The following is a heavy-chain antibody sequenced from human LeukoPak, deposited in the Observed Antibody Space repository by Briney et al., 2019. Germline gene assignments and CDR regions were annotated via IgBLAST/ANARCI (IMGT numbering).Heavy chain of an antibody. D-gene: IGHD6-19*01. V-gene: IGHV3-48*03. J-gene: IGHJ5*02. Sequence: GGSLRLSCAASGFTFSSYEMNWVRQAPGKGLEWVSYISSSGSTIYYADSLKGRFTISRDNAKNSLYLQMNSLRAEDTAVYYCARVGMAVAGTKHSDTWGQGTLVPLSS. CDR2: ISSSGSTI. CDR3: ARVGMAVAGTKHSDT. CDR1: GFTFSSYE.